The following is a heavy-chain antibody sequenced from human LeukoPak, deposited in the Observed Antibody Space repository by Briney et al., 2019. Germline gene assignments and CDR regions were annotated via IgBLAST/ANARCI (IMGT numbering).Heavy chain of an antibody. J-gene: IGHJ6*03. CDR2: ISYDGSNK. V-gene: IGHV3-30*18. CDR1: GFTFSSYG. Sequence: GGSLRLSCAASGFTFSSYGMHWVRQAPGKGLEWVAVISYDGSNKYYADSVKGRFTISRDNSKNTLYLQMNSLRAEDTAIYYCAKNGDRGAYCSGGTCYPYYYYYMDVWGKGTTVTISS. D-gene: IGHD2-15*01. CDR3: AKNGDRGAYCSGGTCYPYYYYYMDV.